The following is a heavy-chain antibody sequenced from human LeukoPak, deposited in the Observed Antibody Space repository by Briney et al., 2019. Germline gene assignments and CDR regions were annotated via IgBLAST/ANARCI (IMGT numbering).Heavy chain of an antibody. Sequence: GGSLRLSCAASGFTFSSYAMHWVRQAPGKGLEWVAVISYDGSNKYYADSVKGRFTISRDNSKNTLYLQMNSLRAEDTAVYYCARDPTQSRTDPYYFDYWGQGTLVTVSS. CDR2: ISYDGSNK. D-gene: IGHD2-2*01. V-gene: IGHV3-30*04. CDR3: ARDPTQSRTDPYYFDY. J-gene: IGHJ4*02. CDR1: GFTFSSYA.